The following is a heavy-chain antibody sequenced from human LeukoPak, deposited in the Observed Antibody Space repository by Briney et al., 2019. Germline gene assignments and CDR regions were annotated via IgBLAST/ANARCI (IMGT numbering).Heavy chain of an antibody. CDR3: ASDSSGYYSPAFDI. D-gene: IGHD3-22*01. CDR2: IYSGGST. CDR1: GFTVSSNY. J-gene: IGHJ3*02. V-gene: IGHV3-66*01. Sequence: SGGSLRLSCAASGFTVSSNYMSWVRQAPGKGLEWVSVIYSGGSTYYADSVKGRFTISRDNSKNTLYLQMNSLRAEDTAVYYCASDSSGYYSPAFDIWGQGTMVTVSS.